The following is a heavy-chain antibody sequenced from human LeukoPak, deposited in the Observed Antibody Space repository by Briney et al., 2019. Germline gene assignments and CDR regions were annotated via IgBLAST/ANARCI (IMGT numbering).Heavy chain of an antibody. Sequence: SVKVSCKASGGTFSSYSISWVRQAPGQGLEWMGRIIPILGTGNYAQKFQDRVTITADKSTSTAYIELSSLRSEDTAVYYCARERGMTTVTDFDFWGQGTLVTVSS. CDR2: IIPILGTG. J-gene: IGHJ4*02. V-gene: IGHV1-69*08. CDR1: GGTFSSYS. CDR3: ARERGMTTVTDFDF. D-gene: IGHD4-17*01.